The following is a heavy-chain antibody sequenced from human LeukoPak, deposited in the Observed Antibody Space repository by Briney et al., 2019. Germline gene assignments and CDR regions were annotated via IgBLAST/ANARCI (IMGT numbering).Heavy chain of an antibody. Sequence: GGSLRLSCAASGFTVSSNYMSWVRQAPGKGLEWVSVIYSGGSTYYADSVKGRFTISRDNSKNTLYLQMNSLRAEDTAVYHCAKYLASRGVFDYWGQGTLVTVSS. CDR3: AKYLASRGVFDY. J-gene: IGHJ4*02. CDR1: GFTVSSNY. CDR2: IYSGGST. V-gene: IGHV3-66*01. D-gene: IGHD3-3*02.